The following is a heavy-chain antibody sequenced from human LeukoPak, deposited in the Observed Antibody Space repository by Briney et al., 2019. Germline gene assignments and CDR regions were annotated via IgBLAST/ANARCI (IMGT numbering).Heavy chain of an antibody. CDR2: INHSGST. Sequence: SETLSLTCAVYGGSFSGYYWSWIRQPPGKGLEWIGEINHSGSTDYNPYLKRRVTISVETSKKQFALKLSSVTAADTAVYYCASDAFYDSGGYYYYWGQGTLVTVSA. D-gene: IGHD3-22*01. CDR3: ASDAFYDSGGYYYY. V-gene: IGHV4-34*01. CDR1: GGSFSGYY. J-gene: IGHJ4*02.